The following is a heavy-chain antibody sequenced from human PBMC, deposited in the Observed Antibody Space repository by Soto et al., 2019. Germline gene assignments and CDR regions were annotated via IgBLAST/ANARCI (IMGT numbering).Heavy chain of an antibody. CDR1: GGTFSSYA. Sequence: QVQLVQSGAEVKKPGSSVKVSCKASGGTFSSYAISWVRQAPGQGLEWMGGIIPIFGTANYAQKFQGRVTITADESTSTAYMELSSLRSEDTAVYYCAGVRTHIAAAGTYYYYYYGMDVWGQGTMVTVSS. CDR2: IIPIFGTA. D-gene: IGHD6-13*01. CDR3: AGVRTHIAAAGTYYYYYYGMDV. J-gene: IGHJ6*02. V-gene: IGHV1-69*01.